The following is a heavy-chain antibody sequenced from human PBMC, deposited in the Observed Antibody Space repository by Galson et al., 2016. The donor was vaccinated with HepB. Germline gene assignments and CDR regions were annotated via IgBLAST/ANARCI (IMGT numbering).Heavy chain of an antibody. Sequence: QSGAEVKKPGESLKISCKGSGYNFTSYWIGWVRQMPGKGLEWVGIIYTGDSDTRYSPSFQGQVTISADKSISPAYLQWSSLKASDTAIYYCARLLGREWLLKAFDCDYWGQGTLVTVSS. V-gene: IGHV5-51*01. J-gene: IGHJ4*02. CDR2: IYTGDSDT. CDR3: ARLLGREWLLKAFDCDY. CDR1: GYNFTSYW. D-gene: IGHD3-3*01.